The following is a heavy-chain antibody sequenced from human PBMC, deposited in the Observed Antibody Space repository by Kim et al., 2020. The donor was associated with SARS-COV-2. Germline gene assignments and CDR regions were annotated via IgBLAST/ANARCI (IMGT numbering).Heavy chain of an antibody. CDR2: INTNTGNP. J-gene: IGHJ6*02. CDR3: ARDGYDSSGYINYYNYGMDV. CDR1: GYTFTSYA. D-gene: IGHD3-22*01. V-gene: IGHV7-4-1*02. Sequence: ASVKVSCKASGYTFTSYAMNWVRQAPGQGLEWMGWINTNTGNPTYAQGFTGRFVFSLDTSVSTAYLQISSLKAEDTAVYYCARDGYDSSGYINYYNYGMDVWGQGTTVTVSS.